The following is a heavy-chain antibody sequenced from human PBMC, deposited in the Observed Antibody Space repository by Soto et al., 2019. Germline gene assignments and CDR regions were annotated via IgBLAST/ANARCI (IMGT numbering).Heavy chain of an antibody. D-gene: IGHD6-19*01. V-gene: IGHV3-30-3*01. CDR3: ARDREDGIAVADEYYSDY. CDR1: GFTFSSYA. J-gene: IGHJ4*02. CDR2: ISYDGSNK. Sequence: QVQLVESGGGVVQPGRSLRLSCAASGFTFSSYAMHRVRHAPGKGLEWVAVISYDGSNKYYADSVKGRFTISRDNSKNTLYLQMNSLRAEDTAVYYCARDREDGIAVADEYYSDYWGQGTLVTVSS.